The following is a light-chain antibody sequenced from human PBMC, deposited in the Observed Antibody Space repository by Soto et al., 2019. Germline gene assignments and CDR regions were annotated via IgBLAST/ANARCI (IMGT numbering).Light chain of an antibody. CDR1: SSDVGGYDY. Sequence: QSALTQPPSVSGSPGQSVTISCTGTSSDVGGYDYVSWCQQRPGKAPKLLIYDVTKRPSGVPDRFSGSKSGNTASLTISGLQAEDEADFYCCSYGGSFPYVFGTGTKVTV. J-gene: IGLJ1*01. CDR3: CSYGGSFPYV. CDR2: DVT. V-gene: IGLV2-11*01.